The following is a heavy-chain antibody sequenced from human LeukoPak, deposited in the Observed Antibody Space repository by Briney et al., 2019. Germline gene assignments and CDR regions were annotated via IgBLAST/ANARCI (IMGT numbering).Heavy chain of an antibody. J-gene: IGHJ4*02. CDR2: ISGSGGDT. CDR1: GFTFSNFL. CDR3: AKKGATTGDFDY. V-gene: IGHV3-23*01. Sequence: GGSLRLSCAATGFTFSNFLMTWVRQAPGKGPEWVSAISGSGGDTYYADSVKGRFTISRDNSKNTLYLQMNSLRAEDTAVYYCAKKGATTGDFDYWGQGTLVTVSS. D-gene: IGHD1-26*01.